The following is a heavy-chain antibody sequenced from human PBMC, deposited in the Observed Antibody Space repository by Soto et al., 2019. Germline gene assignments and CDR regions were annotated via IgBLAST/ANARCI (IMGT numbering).Heavy chain of an antibody. Sequence: QVQLQESGPGLVKPSQTLSLTCTVSGGSISCGGYYWSWIRQHPGKGLEWIGYIYYSGSTYYNPSLKSRVTISVDTSKSHYSLKLSSVTAAVMAVYYWAGDVAGSTSSSGPAYGMAVWGQGTKVTVSS. V-gene: IGHV4-31*03. D-gene: IGHD2-2*01. CDR1: GGSISCGGYY. CDR3: AGDVAGSTSSSGPAYGMAV. CDR2: IYYSGST. J-gene: IGHJ6*02.